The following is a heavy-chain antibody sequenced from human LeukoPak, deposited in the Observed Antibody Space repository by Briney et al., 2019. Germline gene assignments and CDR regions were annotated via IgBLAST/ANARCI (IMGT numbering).Heavy chain of an antibody. Sequence: PSETLSLTCTVSGGSISSSSYYWGWIRQPPGKGLEWIGSIHYSGSTYYNPSLKSRVTISVDTSKNQFSLKLSSVTAADTAVYYCATLDDTSGYYFDHWGRGTLVTVSS. CDR3: ATLDDTSGYYFDH. CDR2: IHYSGST. D-gene: IGHD3-22*01. J-gene: IGHJ4*02. V-gene: IGHV4-39*01. CDR1: GGSISSSSYY.